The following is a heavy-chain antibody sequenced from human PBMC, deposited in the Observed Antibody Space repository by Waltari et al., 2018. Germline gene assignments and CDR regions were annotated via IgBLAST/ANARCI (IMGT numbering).Heavy chain of an antibody. CDR3: AREGLNRSYYLFDQ. V-gene: IGHV4-39*07. D-gene: IGHD3-10*01. CDR1: GGSITNLEYS. J-gene: IGHJ4*02. CDR2: IYYSGST. Sequence: LQLQESGPGLVKPSETLSLTCSVSGGSITNLEYSWAWIRQPPGKGTEWIGSIYYSGSTYYNPSRKSRVTLSVDTSKNQFSLMLNSVTAADTAVYFCAREGLNRSYYLFDQWGQGTLVTVSS.